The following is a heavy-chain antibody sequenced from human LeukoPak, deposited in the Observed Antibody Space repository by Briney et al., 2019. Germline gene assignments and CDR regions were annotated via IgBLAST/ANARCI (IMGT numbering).Heavy chain of an antibody. D-gene: IGHD2-15*01. CDR1: GGSISSGGYS. CDR3: ARSGLRYCSGGSCQRWFDP. J-gene: IGHJ5*02. CDR2: IYHSGST. V-gene: IGHV4-30-2*01. Sequence: SQTLSLTCAVSGGSISSGGYSWSWIRQPPGKGLEWIGYIYHSGSTYYNPSLKSRVTISVDRSKNQFSLKLSSVTAADTAVYYYARSGLRYCSGGSCQRWFDPWGQGTLVTVSS.